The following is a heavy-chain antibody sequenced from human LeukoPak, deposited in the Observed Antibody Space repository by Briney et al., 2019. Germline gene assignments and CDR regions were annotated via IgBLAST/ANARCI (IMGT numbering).Heavy chain of an antibody. CDR2: IYYSRGT. D-gene: IGHD3-10*01. CDR3: ARDPAPGRYYFDY. V-gene: IGHV4-30-4*08. Sequence: PSETLSLTCTVSGGSISSGDYYWSWIRQPPGKGLEWIGYIYYSRGTYYNPSLKSRVTISVDTSKNQFSLKLSSVTAADTAVYYCARDPAPGRYYFDYWGQGTLVTVSS. J-gene: IGHJ4*02. CDR1: GGSISSGDYY.